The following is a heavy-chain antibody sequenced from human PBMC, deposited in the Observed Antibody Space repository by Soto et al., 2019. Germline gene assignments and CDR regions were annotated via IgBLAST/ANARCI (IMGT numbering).Heavy chain of an antibody. D-gene: IGHD4-17*01. CDR3: ARQEDYGGNWGYYFDY. Sequence: QLQLQESGPGLVKPSETLSLTCTVSGGSISSSSYYWGWIRQPPGKGLECIGSIYYSGSTYYIPSLKCRFTISVDTSKNQCSLKLSSVTAADTAVYYCARQEDYGGNWGYYFDYWGQGTLVTVSS. CDR2: IYYSGST. V-gene: IGHV4-39*01. CDR1: GGSISSSSYY. J-gene: IGHJ4*02.